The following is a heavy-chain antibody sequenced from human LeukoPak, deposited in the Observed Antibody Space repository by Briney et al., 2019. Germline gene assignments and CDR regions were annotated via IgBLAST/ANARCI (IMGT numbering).Heavy chain of an antibody. CDR3: ASQAYSCSWYYY. V-gene: IGHV3-21*01. D-gene: IGHD6-13*01. CDR2: ISSSSSYI. Sequence: GGSLRLSCAASGFTFSSYSMNWVRQAPGKGLEWVSSISSSSSYIYYADSVKGRFTISRDNAKNSLYLQMNSLRAEDTAVYYCASQAYSCSWYYYWGQGTLVTVSS. J-gene: IGHJ4*02. CDR1: GFTFSSYS.